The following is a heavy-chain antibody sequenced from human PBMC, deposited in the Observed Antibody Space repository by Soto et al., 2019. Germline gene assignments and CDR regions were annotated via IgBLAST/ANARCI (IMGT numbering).Heavy chain of an antibody. D-gene: IGHD3-22*01. V-gene: IGHV4-61*01. CDR2: VFFSGST. CDR1: GASVGSGSFY. J-gene: IGHJ4*02. CDR3: ARVSTYYFDSSGSYTFDY. Sequence: SETLSLTCTVSGASVGSGSFYWSWIRQPPGKGLEWIGYVFFSGSTHYNPSLKSRVTISIDTSKNQFSLKLISVTAADTAVYYCARVSTYYFDSSGSYTFDYWGQGTLVTVSS.